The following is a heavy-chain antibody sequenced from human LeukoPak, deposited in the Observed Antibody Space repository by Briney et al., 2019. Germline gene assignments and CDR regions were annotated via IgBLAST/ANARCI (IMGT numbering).Heavy chain of an antibody. V-gene: IGHV3-73*01. CDR3: TRPPGRSWGSDY. Sequence: QPGGSLKLSCAASGFTFSGSAIHWVRQASGKGLEWVGRIRSKANSYATAYAASVKGRFTISRDDSKNTAYLQMNSLKTEDTAVYYCTRPPGRSWGSDYWGQGTLVTVSS. CDR2: IRSKANSYAT. CDR1: GFTFSGSA. J-gene: IGHJ4*02. D-gene: IGHD1-26*01.